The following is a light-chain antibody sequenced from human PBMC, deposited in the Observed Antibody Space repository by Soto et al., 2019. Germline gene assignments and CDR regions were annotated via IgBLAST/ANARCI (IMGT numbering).Light chain of an antibody. CDR1: TGAVTSGYY. Sequence: QTVVTQEPSLTVSPGGTVTLTCASTTGAVTSGYYPNWFQQKPGQAPRPLIYTTSNRHSWTPARFSGSLLGGKAALTLSAAQPEDEADYYCLLYYRGTWVFGGGTKLTVL. CDR2: TTS. V-gene: IGLV7-43*01. J-gene: IGLJ3*02. CDR3: LLYYRGTWV.